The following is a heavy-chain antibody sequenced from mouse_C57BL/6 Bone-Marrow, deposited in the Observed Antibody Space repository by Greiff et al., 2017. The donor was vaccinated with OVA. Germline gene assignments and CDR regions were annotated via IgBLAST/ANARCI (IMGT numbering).Heavy chain of an antibody. D-gene: IGHD1-1*01. Sequence: QVQLQQSGPELVKPGASVKISCKASGYSFTSYYIHWVKQRPGQGLEWIGWIYTGSGNTKYNEKFKGRATLTADTSSSTAYMPLSMLTSEDSAVYYGARWRAYYGSRWFAYWGQGTLVTVSA. J-gene: IGHJ3*01. CDR2: IYTGSGNT. CDR3: ARWRAYYGSRWFAY. V-gene: IGHV1-66*01. CDR1: GYSFTSYY.